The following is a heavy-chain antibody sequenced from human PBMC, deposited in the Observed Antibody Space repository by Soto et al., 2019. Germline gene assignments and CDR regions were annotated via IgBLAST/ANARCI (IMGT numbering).Heavy chain of an antibody. CDR3: ARGLATVELDH. Sequence: QVQLQESGPGLVKPSETLSLICTVSGGSLFSHYCSWIRQPPGKGLEWIGYMYYSGHTKYNPSLKSRVTMSVDTSKNQCSLKLTSVTAADTAVYYCARGLATVELDHWGQGTLVTVSS. CDR1: GGSLFSHY. CDR2: MYYSGHT. D-gene: IGHD4-4*01. J-gene: IGHJ4*02. V-gene: IGHV4-59*11.